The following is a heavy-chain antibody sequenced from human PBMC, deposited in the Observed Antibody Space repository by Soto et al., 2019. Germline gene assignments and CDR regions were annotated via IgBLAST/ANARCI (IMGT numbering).Heavy chain of an antibody. Sequence: EVPLVESGGGLVQPGRSLRLSCAASGFTFDDYAMHWVRQVPGKGLEWVSGINWNSGSMGYADSVKGRFAISRDNAKNSLHLQMNSLRAEDTAFYYCVKDESINWYSGHFRHWGQGTLVTVSS. D-gene: IGHD6-13*01. CDR2: INWNSGSM. CDR3: VKDESINWYSGHFRH. CDR1: GFTFDDYA. V-gene: IGHV3-9*01. J-gene: IGHJ1*01.